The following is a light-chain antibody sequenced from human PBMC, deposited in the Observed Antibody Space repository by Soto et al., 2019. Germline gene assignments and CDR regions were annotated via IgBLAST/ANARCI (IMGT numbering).Light chain of an antibody. J-gene: IGKJ2*01. CDR1: QSVSNNY. CDR3: QQYCSSAPYT. CDR2: GST. V-gene: IGKV3-20*01. Sequence: EVVLTQSPGTLSLSPGERATLSCRASQSVSNNYLAWYQQKRGQSPKLLIFGSTDRATGIPDRFSGSGSGTDFTLTIIRREAADFSVLYYQQYCSSAPYTFGQGTKLEIK.